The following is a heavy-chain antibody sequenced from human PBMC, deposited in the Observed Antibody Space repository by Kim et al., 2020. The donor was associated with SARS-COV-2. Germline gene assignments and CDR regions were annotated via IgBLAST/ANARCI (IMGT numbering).Heavy chain of an antibody. CDR1: GYTFTSYG. Sequence: ASVKVSCKASGYTFTSYGISWVRQAPGQGLEWMGWISAYNGNTNYAQKLQGRVTMTTDTSTSTAYMELRSLRSDDTAVYYCAREGGSETYYDYIWGSYRRVPFDYWGQGTLVTVSS. CDR3: AREGGSETYYDYIWGSYRRVPFDY. D-gene: IGHD3-16*02. CDR2: ISAYNGNT. J-gene: IGHJ4*02. V-gene: IGHV1-18*01.